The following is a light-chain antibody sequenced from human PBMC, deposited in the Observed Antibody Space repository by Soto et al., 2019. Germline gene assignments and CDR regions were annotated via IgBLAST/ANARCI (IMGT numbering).Light chain of an antibody. CDR1: SSDVGGYNY. CDR2: DVS. CDR3: SSYTSSSTYV. Sequence: SELTKVAYGSGSPGGSIRITCTGTSSDVGGYNYVSWYQQHPGKAPKLMIYDVSNRPSGVSNRFSGSKSGNTASLTTSGLQAEDEADYYCSSYTSSSTYVFGTGTKVTVL. J-gene: IGLJ1*01. V-gene: IGLV2-14*01.